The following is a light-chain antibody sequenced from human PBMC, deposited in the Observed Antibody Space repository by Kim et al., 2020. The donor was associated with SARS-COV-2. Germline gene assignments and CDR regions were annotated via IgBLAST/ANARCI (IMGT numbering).Light chain of an antibody. CDR3: AGWDDSLSGPHWV. J-gene: IGLJ3*02. V-gene: IGLV1-44*01. CDR1: SSNIGRNT. Sequence: RVTISCSGSSSNIGRNTVNWYQQHPGTAPKRLIYGQNKRPSGVPDRFSGSRSGTSLSLAISGLQSEDEADYYCAGWDDSLSGPHWVFGGGTQLTVL. CDR2: GQN.